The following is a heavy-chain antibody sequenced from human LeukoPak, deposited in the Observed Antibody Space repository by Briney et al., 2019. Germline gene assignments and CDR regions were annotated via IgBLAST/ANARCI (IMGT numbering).Heavy chain of an antibody. V-gene: IGHV1-8*01. CDR2: MNPNSGNT. CDR1: GYTFTSYY. CDR3: ARKILGRRWLPSDY. D-gene: IGHD5-24*01. J-gene: IGHJ4*02. Sequence: GASVKVSCKASGYTFTSYYMHWVRQATGQGLEWMGWMNPNSGNTGYAQKFQGRVTMTRNTSISTAYMELSSLRSEDTAVYYCARKILGRRWLPSDYWGQGTLVTVSS.